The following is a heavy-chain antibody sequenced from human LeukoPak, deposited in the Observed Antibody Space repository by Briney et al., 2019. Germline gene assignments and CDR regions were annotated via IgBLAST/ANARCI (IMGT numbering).Heavy chain of an antibody. CDR1: GFTFSSYA. V-gene: IGHV3-33*08. CDR3: ARDQVGATVLVNWFDP. Sequence: PGRSLRLSCAASGFTFSSYAMHWVRQAPGKGLEWVAVIWYDGSNKYYADSVKGRFTISRDNSKNTLYLQMNSLRAEDTAVYYCARDQVGATVLVNWFDPWGQGTLVTVSS. D-gene: IGHD1-26*01. CDR2: IWYDGSNK. J-gene: IGHJ5*02.